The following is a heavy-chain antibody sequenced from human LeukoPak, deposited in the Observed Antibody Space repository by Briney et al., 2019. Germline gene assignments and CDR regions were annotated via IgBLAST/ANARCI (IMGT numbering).Heavy chain of an antibody. Sequence: ASVKVSCKASGYTFTSYDINWVRQATGQGLEWMGWMNPNSGNTGYAQKFQGRVTMTRNTSISTAYMELSSLRSEDTAVYYCARRFTVTTYYYYYYMDVWGKGTTVTISS. CDR2: MNPNSGNT. V-gene: IGHV1-8*01. D-gene: IGHD4-17*01. CDR3: ARRFTVTTYYYYYYMDV. J-gene: IGHJ6*03. CDR1: GYTFTSYD.